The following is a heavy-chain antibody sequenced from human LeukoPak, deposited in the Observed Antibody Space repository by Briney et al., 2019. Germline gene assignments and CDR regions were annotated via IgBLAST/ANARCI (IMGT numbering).Heavy chain of an antibody. Sequence: GASVKVSCKASGYIFTTYDINWVRLAPGQGLEWMAWMNPNTGNTGFAQKFRGRVTVSRNTDISTAYMELNSLRSEDTAVYYCARFGGGATKDDRLDYWGQGTLVTVSS. CDR3: ARFGGGATKDDRLDY. D-gene: IGHD3-16*01. J-gene: IGHJ4*02. CDR1: GYIFTTYD. CDR2: MNPNTGNT. V-gene: IGHV1-8*03.